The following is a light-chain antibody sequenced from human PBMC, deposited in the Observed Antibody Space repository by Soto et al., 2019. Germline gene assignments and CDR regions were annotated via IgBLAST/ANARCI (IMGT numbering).Light chain of an antibody. CDR2: AAS. V-gene: IGKV1-27*01. CDR3: QKYNSAST. J-gene: IGKJ5*01. Sequence: DIQMTQSPSSLSASVGDRVTMNPRASQGISNYLAWYQQKPGKVPKLLIYAASTLQSGVPSRFSGSGSGTDFTLTISSLQPEDVATYYCQKYNSASTFGQGTRLEIK. CDR1: QGISNY.